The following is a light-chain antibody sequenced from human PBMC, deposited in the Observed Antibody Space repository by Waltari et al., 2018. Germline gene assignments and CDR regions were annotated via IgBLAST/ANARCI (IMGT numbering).Light chain of an antibody. Sequence: IVLTQSPGTLSLSPGERAALSCRASQSISSIYLAWYQQKPGQAPRLLIYGASSRATGIPDRFSGSGSGTDFTLTISRLEPKDFAVYYCQQFGSSPPHITFGPGTKVDIK. CDR2: GAS. CDR3: QQFGSSPPHIT. J-gene: IGKJ3*01. V-gene: IGKV3-20*01. CDR1: QSISSIY.